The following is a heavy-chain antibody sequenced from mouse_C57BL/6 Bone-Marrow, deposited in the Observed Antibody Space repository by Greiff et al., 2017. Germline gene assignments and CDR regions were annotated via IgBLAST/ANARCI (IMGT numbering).Heavy chain of an antibody. CDR2: ISSGGSYT. Sequence: EVNVVESGGDLVKPGGSLKLSCAASGFTFSSYGLSWVRQTPDKMLEWVATISSGGSYTYYPDSVKGRFTISRDNAKNTLYLQMSSLKSEDTAMYYCARGTNWAYCDYWGQGTTLTVSS. V-gene: IGHV5-6*01. CDR3: ARGTNWAYCDY. CDR1: GFTFSSYG. J-gene: IGHJ2*01. D-gene: IGHD4-1*01.